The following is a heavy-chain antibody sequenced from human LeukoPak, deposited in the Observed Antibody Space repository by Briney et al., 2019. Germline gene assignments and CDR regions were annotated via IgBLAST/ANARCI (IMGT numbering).Heavy chain of an antibody. CDR1: GYTFTGYY. D-gene: IGHD3-10*01. J-gene: IGHJ5*02. CDR3: ARGWTMVRGVITMSPYNWFDP. V-gene: IGHV1-46*01. Sequence: GASVKVSCKASGYTFTGYYTHWVRQAPGQGLEWMGGIIPIFGTANYAQKFQGRVTMTRDMSTSTVYMELSSLRSEDTAVYYCARGWTMVRGVITMSPYNWFDPWGQGTLVTVSS. CDR2: IIPIFGTA.